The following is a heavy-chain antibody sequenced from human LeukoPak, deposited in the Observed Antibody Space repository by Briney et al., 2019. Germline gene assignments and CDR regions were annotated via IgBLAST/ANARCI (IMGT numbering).Heavy chain of an antibody. CDR3: ARGGGITMVRGVIIENPFDY. V-gene: IGHV4-30-2*01. Sequence: SETLSLTCAVSGGSISSGGYSWSWIRQPPGKGLEWIGYIYHSGSTYYNPSLKSRVTISVDRSKDQFSLKLSSVTAADTAVYYCARGGGITMVRGVIIENPFDYWGQGTLVTVSS. CDR2: IYHSGST. CDR1: GGSISSGGYS. D-gene: IGHD3-10*01. J-gene: IGHJ4*02.